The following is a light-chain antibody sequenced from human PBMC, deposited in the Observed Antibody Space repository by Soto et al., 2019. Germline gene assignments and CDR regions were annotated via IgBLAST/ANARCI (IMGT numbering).Light chain of an antibody. CDR2: GAS. V-gene: IGKV3-15*01. Sequence: EIVMTQYPATLSVSPGERATLSCMASQSLSSNLAWYQQKPGQAPRLLIYGASTRATGIPARFSGSGSGTEFTLTISSLQSEDFAVYYCQQYNNWPRTFGQGTKVDIK. CDR1: QSLSSN. J-gene: IGKJ1*01. CDR3: QQYNNWPRT.